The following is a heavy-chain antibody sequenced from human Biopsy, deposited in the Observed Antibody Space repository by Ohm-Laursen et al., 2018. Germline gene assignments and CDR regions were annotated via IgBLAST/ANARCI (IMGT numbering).Heavy chain of an antibody. CDR3: ARDER. D-gene: IGHD5-24*01. V-gene: IGHV3-7*01. Sequence: SLRLSCSASGSMFSASWMSWVRQAPGKGLEWVANINPDGSVKYFADSVKGRFTISRDNAENSMYPQMSSLTVDDTAVYYCARDERWGQGTLVTVSS. J-gene: IGHJ4*02. CDR2: INPDGSVK. CDR1: GSMFSASW.